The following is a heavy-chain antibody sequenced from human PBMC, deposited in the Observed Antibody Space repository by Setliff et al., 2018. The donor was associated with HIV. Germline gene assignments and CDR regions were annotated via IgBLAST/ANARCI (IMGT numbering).Heavy chain of an antibody. CDR2: IDPRDSYT. CDR3: ARPRLLDYDSSGYYLDAFDI. Sequence: ASVKVSCKVSTFTFTDYILYWVRQTPGEGRGWMGRIDPRDSYTHYSPSFQGHVTISADKSISPAYLQWSSLKASATAMSYCARPRLLDYDSSGYYLDAFDIWGQGAMVTVSS. D-gene: IGHD3-22*01. CDR1: TFTFTDYI. J-gene: IGHJ3*02. V-gene: IGHV5-10-1*01.